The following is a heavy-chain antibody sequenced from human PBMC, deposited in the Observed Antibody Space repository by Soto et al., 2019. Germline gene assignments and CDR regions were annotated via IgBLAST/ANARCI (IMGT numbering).Heavy chain of an antibody. J-gene: IGHJ6*02. CDR3: ARATLRYYYYYGMDV. CDR2: INPNSGGT. CDR1: GYTFTGYY. V-gene: IGHV1-2*04. D-gene: IGHD5-12*01. Sequence: QVQLVQSGAEVKKPGASVKVSCKASGYTFTGYYMHWVRQAPGQGLEWMGWINPNSGGTNYAQKFQGWVTMTRDTSXXTAYMELSRLRSDDTAVYYCARATLRYYYYYGMDVWGQGTTVTVSS.